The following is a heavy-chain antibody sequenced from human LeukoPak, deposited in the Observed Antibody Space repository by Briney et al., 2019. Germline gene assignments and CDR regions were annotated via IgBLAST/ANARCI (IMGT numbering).Heavy chain of an antibody. Sequence: GGSLRLSCAASGFTFSSYEMNWVRQAPGKGLEWVSYISSSGSTIYYADSAKGRFTISRDNAKNSLYLQMNSLRAEDTAVYYCARSHPRRPHEVDILTGYYDYWGQGTLVTVSS. CDR2: ISSSGSTI. J-gene: IGHJ4*02. CDR3: ARSHPRRPHEVDILTGYYDY. D-gene: IGHD3-9*01. CDR1: GFTFSSYE. V-gene: IGHV3-48*03.